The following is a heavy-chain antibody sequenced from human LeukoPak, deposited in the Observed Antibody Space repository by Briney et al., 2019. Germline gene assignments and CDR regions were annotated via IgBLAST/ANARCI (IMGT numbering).Heavy chain of an antibody. CDR1: GFTVSSNY. D-gene: IGHD3-22*01. J-gene: IGHJ3*02. CDR3: ARDRYYDSSGYFDPDAFDI. V-gene: IGHV3-53*01. CDR2: IYSGGST. Sequence: GGSLRLSCAASGFTVSSNYMSWVRQAPGKGLEWVSVIYSGGSTYYADSVKGRFTISRDNSKTTLYLQMNSLRAEDTAVYYCARDRYYDSSGYFDPDAFDIWGQGTMVTVSS.